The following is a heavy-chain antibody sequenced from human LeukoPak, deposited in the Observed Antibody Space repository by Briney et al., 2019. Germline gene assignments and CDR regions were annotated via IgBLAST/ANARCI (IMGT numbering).Heavy chain of an antibody. Sequence: SETLSLTCAVYGGSFSGYYWSWIRQPPGKGLEWIGEINHSGSTNYNPSLKSRVTISVDTSKNQFSLKLSSVTAADTAVYYCARGCTGYCSSTSCYTVYYFDYWGQGTLVTVSS. J-gene: IGHJ4*02. CDR3: ARGCTGYCSSTSCYTVYYFDY. CDR2: INHSGST. D-gene: IGHD2-2*02. V-gene: IGHV4-34*01. CDR1: GGSFSGYY.